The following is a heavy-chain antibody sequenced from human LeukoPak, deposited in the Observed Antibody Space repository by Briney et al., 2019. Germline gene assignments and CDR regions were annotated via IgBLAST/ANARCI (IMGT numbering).Heavy chain of an antibody. Sequence: PGGSLRLSCAASGFTFANYVTHWVRQAPGKGLEWVAVTSPDESLKFYGDSVKGRFTISRDNSKNTMYLQMNNLREEDTAVYYCTRDPILGAPNYFDYWGQGTLVTVSS. D-gene: IGHD1-26*01. CDR2: TSPDESLK. CDR1: GFTFANYV. CDR3: TRDPILGAPNYFDY. V-gene: IGHV3-30*04. J-gene: IGHJ4*02.